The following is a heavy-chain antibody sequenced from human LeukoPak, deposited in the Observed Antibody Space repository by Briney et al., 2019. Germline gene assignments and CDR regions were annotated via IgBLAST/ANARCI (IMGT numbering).Heavy chain of an antibody. CDR2: IYHSGSA. CDR3: ARTTEFYDRSGYFSFEY. CDR1: GGSISSNGYY. D-gene: IGHD3-22*01. V-gene: IGHV4-30-2*01. Sequence: SETLSLTCTVSGGSISSNGYYWSWIRQPPGKGPEWIGYIYHSGSAYNHPSLKSRVAISVDTSKNHFSLKLSSVTAADTAVYYCARTTEFYDRSGYFSFEYWGQGTLVTVSS. J-gene: IGHJ4*02.